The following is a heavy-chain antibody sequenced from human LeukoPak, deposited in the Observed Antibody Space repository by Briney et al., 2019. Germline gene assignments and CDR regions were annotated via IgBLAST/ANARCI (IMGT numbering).Heavy chain of an antibody. CDR3: ARGLTYYYDSSGYPDYFDY. D-gene: IGHD3-22*01. CDR2: INHSGST. J-gene: IGHJ4*02. Sequence: SETLSLTCAVYGGSFSGYYWSWIRQPPGKGLEWIGEINHSGSTNYNPSLKSRVTISVDTSKNQFSLKLSSVTAADTAVYYCARGLTYYYDSSGYPDYFDYWGQGALVTVSS. V-gene: IGHV4-34*01. CDR1: GGSFSGYY.